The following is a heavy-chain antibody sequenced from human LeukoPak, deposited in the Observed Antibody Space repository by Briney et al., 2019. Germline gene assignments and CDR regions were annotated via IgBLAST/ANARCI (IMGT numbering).Heavy chain of an antibody. CDR3: ANRIAVAGIYFQH. J-gene: IGHJ1*01. V-gene: IGHV3-30*18. CDR1: GFTFSSYG. CDR2: ISYDGSNK. Sequence: GGSLRLSCAASGFTFSSYGMHWVRQAPGKGLEWVAVISYDGSNKYYADSVKGRFTISRDNSKNTLYLQMNSLRAEDTAVYYCANRIAVAGIYFQHWGQGTLVTVSS. D-gene: IGHD6-19*01.